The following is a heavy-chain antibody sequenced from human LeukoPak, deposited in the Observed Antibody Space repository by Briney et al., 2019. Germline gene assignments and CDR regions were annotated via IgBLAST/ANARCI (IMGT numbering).Heavy chain of an antibody. V-gene: IGHV3-23*01. CDR3: AKVPDGYTLMGVDY. D-gene: IGHD5-24*01. Sequence: GGSLRLSCAASGFTFSSYAMSWVRQAPGKGLEWVSVISGSGGSTYYADSVKGRFTISRDNSKNTLYLQMNSLRAEDTAVYYCAKVPDGYTLMGVDYWGQGTLVTVSS. J-gene: IGHJ4*02. CDR1: GFTFSSYA. CDR2: ISGSGGST.